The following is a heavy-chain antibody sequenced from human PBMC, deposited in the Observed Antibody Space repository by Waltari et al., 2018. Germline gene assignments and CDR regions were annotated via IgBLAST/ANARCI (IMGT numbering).Heavy chain of an antibody. D-gene: IGHD3-10*01. CDR2: SWDDGRRT. CDR3: ARGRGVLSDAYFDY. V-gene: IGHV3-33*01. Sequence: QIQLVESGGGVVQPGRSLRLSCAASGFIFSSNGMHWVRQAPGKGLGGVAGSWDDGRRTLYADSGKGRFTISGDNSKNTLSLQMNSLRAEDTALYYCARGRGVLSDAYFDYWGQGTLVTVSS. CDR1: GFIFSSNG. J-gene: IGHJ4*02.